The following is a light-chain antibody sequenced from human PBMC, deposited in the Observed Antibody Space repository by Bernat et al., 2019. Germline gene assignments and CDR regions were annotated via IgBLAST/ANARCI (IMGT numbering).Light chain of an antibody. CDR1: QDIGYW. J-gene: IGKJ5*01. CDR2: AAS. CDR3: QQANSLPIT. V-gene: IGKV1-12*01. Sequence: DVRLTQSPSSVFASVVDRVTITCRASQDIGYWLAWYQQRPGKAPHLLIYAASSLQSGVPSRFSGGRSGTDFTLTIRNLQPDDFATYYCQQANSLPITFGQGTRL.